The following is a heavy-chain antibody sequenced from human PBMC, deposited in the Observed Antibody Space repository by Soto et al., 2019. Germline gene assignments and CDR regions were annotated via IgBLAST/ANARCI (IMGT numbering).Heavy chain of an antibody. J-gene: IGHJ4*02. CDR2: ISGSGIST. CDR3: AKADGATTMIVVGGDY. Sequence: GGPLRLSCAASGFTFSSYAMSWVRQAPGKGLEWVSAISGSGISTYYADSVKGRFTISRDNSRNTLYLQMNSLRAEDTAVYYCAKADGATTMIVVGGDYWGQGTLVTVSS. CDR1: GFTFSSYA. V-gene: IGHV3-23*01. D-gene: IGHD3-22*01.